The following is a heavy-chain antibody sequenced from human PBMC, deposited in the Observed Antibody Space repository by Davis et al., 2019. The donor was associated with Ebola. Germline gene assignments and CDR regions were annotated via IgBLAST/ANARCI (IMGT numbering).Heavy chain of an antibody. Sequence: ASVKVSCKASGGTFSSYAISWVRQAPGQGLEWMGWMNPNSGNTGYAQKFQGRVTMTRDTSTSTVYMELSSLRSEDTAVYYCARESPQFITTDAFDIWGQGTMVTVSS. CDR1: GGTFSSYA. CDR3: ARESPQFITTDAFDI. V-gene: IGHV1-8*02. D-gene: IGHD3-22*01. CDR2: MNPNSGNT. J-gene: IGHJ3*02.